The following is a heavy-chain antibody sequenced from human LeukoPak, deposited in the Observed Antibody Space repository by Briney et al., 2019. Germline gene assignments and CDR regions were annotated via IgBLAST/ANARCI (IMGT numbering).Heavy chain of an antibody. J-gene: IGHJ3*02. V-gene: IGHV3-21*01. D-gene: IGHD3-9*01. CDR2: ISSSSSYI. CDR1: GFTFSSYS. CDR3: ARARYFDWLAPDFDAFDI. Sequence: GGSLRLSCAASGFTFSSYSMNWVRQAPGKGLEWVSSISSSSSYIYYADSVKGRLTISRDNAKNSLYLQMNSLRAEDTAVYYCARARYFDWLAPDFDAFDIWGQGTMVTVSS.